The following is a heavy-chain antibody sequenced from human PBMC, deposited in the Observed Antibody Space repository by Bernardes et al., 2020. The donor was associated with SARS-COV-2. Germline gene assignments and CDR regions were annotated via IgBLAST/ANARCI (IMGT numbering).Heavy chain of an antibody. V-gene: IGHV4-59*08. CDR3: ARLGFCRGGDCYSPYYYYGMDV. J-gene: IGHJ6*02. CDR1: RGSIKSYY. Sequence: SETLSLTCTVSRGSIKSYYWSWIRQPPGKGLEWIGNIYFSGSTNYNPSFMSRVTISVDTSKNQLSLKLSSVTAAATAVYYCARLGFCRGGDCYSPYYYYGMDVWGQGTTVTVSS. D-gene: IGHD2-15*01. CDR2: IYFSGST.